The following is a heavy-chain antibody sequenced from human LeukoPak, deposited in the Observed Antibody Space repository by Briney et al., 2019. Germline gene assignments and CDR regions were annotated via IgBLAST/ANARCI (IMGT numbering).Heavy chain of an antibody. D-gene: IGHD5-12*01. CDR2: IGTAGDT. CDR1: GFTFSSYD. CDR3: VRGTGYSAYDYDFDY. V-gene: IGHV3-13*04. Sequence: GGSLRFSCAASGFTFSSYDMHWVRQPTGKGLEWVSAIGTAGDTYYPGSVKGRFTISRENAKNSLYLQMNSLRAGDTAVYYCVRGTGYSAYDYDFDYWGQGTLVTVSS. J-gene: IGHJ4*02.